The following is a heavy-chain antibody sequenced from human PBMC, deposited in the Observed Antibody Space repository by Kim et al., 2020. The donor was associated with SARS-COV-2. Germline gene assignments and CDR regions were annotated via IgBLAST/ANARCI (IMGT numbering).Heavy chain of an antibody. Sequence: GGSLRLSCAASGFTFDDYAIQWVRQVPGKGLEWVSLISRDGGDIKYADSVKGRFTISRDNSKKSVYLQMNSLRSEDTALYYCVRGQEWLIHNWGQGTQVTVSS. J-gene: IGHJ4*02. CDR1: GFTFDDYA. V-gene: IGHV3-43*02. CDR2: ISRDGGDI. CDR3: VRGQEWLIHN. D-gene: IGHD6-19*01.